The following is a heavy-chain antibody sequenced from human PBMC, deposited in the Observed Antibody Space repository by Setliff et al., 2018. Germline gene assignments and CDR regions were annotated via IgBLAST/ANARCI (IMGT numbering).Heavy chain of an antibody. D-gene: IGHD6-13*01. Sequence: GGSLRLSCAASGFTFSSYWMHWVRQAPGRGLVWVSRINSDGSTTNYADSVKGRFTISRDNAKNTLYLQMNSLRAEDTAVYYCVRGYCSSSSSWYARPFDYWGQGTLVTVSS. CDR1: GFTFSSYW. V-gene: IGHV3-74*01. CDR3: VRGYCSSSSSWYARPFDY. CDR2: INSDGSTT. J-gene: IGHJ4*02.